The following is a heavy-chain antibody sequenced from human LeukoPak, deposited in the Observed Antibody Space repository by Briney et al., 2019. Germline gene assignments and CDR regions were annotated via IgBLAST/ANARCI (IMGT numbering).Heavy chain of an antibody. J-gene: IGHJ4*02. D-gene: IGHD3-22*01. CDR3: AKAVHSSGYSPTDY. CDR1: GFTFSSYA. V-gene: IGHV3-23*01. Sequence: GGSLRLSCAASGFTFSSYAMSWVRQAPGKGLEWVSAISGSGGSTYYADSVKGRFTISRDNPKNTLYLQMNSLRAEDTAVYYCAKAVHSSGYSPTDYWGQGTLVTVSS. CDR2: ISGSGGST.